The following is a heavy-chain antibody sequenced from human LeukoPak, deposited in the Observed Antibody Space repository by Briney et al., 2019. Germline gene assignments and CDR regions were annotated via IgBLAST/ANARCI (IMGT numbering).Heavy chain of an antibody. CDR2: ISSSGSAK. D-gene: IGHD3-10*01. CDR3: ARVAGYYGSGSSVHILTH. CDR1: GFTFSNYG. V-gene: IGHV3-48*02. Sequence: GGSLRLSCAASGFTFSNYGLNWVRQAPGKGLEWVSHISSSGSAKYYADSVKGRFTISRDNAKNSLYPQMNSLRDEDTAVYYCARVAGYYGSGSSVHILTHWGQGTLVTVSS. J-gene: IGHJ4*02.